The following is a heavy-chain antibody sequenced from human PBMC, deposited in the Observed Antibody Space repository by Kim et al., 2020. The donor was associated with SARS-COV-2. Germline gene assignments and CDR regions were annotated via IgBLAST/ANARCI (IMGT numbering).Heavy chain of an antibody. V-gene: IGHV1-69*13. CDR1: GGTFSIYA. CDR2: IIPIFGTA. CDR3: ASGGYCSGGSCYISLGYGMVI. J-gene: IGHJ6*02. D-gene: IGHD2-15*01. Sequence: SVKVSCKASGGTFSIYAISWVRQAPGQGLEWMGGIIPIFGTANYAQKFQGGVTITEDESTSTAYMELSSLRSEDTALYYCASGGYCSGGSCYISLGYGMVIWGQGTTVTVSS.